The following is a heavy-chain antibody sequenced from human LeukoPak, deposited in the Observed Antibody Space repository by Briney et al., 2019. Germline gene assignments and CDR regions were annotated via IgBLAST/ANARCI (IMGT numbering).Heavy chain of an antibody. V-gene: IGHV2-5*02. CDR3: AHSQVFSYGSFHDAYDI. CDR1: GVSLSTSGVG. J-gene: IGHJ3*02. D-gene: IGHD5-18*01. Sequence: SVPTLVNPTPTLTLTCSLSGVSLSTSGVGVGWIRQPPGKALEWLALIYWDDDSRYSPSLKSRLTIAKDTSKNQVVLTLTNMDSVDTATYYCAHSQVFSYGSFHDAYDIWGLGMLVTVSS. CDR2: IYWDDDS.